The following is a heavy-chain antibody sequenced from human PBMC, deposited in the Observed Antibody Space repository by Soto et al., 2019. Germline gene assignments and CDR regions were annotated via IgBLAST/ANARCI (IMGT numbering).Heavy chain of an antibody. J-gene: IGHJ4*02. V-gene: IGHV2-5*02. Sequence: QITLKESGPMLVKPTQTPTLTCSYSGFSLTGSGLGVGWIRQPPGTALQGLAFIYWAGDQRYTPSLRSRLTIPQVASKHQIVLTMTNTAPVDTAPCFCALTGRWIRPHDYVDHWGQGILVTASS. D-gene: IGHD5-18*01. CDR2: IYWAGDQ. CDR1: GFSLTGSGLG. CDR3: ALTGRWIRPHDYVDH.